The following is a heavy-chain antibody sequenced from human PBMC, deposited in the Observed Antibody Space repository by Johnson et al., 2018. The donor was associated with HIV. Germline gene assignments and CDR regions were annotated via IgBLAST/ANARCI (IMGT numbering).Heavy chain of an antibody. CDR3: AKDMVPWVGEFPWAFDAFDF. V-gene: IGHV3-9*01. CDR2: ISWNSGSI. D-gene: IGHD3-10*01. CDR1: GFRFDDYA. J-gene: IGHJ3*01. Sequence: VQLVESGGGLVQPGKSLRLSCAASGFRFDDYAMHWVRQVSGKGLEWVSGISWNSGSIGYADSVKGRFTISRDNGKASLYLQMNSLTNEDTGIYYCAKDMVPWVGEFPWAFDAFDFCGQGTVGTGSS.